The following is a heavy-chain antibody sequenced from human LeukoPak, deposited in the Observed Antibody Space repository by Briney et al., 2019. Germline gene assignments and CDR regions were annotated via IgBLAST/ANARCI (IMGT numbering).Heavy chain of an antibody. J-gene: IGHJ4*02. CDR2: ISGSGGST. V-gene: IGHV3-23*01. CDR1: GFTFSSYA. Sequence: GGSLRLSCAASGFTFSSYAMSWVRQAPGKGLEWVSAISGSGGSTYYADSVRGRFTIFRDNSKNTLYLQMNSLGAEDTALYYCAKSPSWGPAAAGMRFDYWGQGTLVTVSS. D-gene: IGHD6-13*01. CDR3: AKSPSWGPAAAGMRFDY.